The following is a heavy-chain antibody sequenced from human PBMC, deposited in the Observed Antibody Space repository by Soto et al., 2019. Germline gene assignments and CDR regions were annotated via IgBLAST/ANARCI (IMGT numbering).Heavy chain of an antibody. V-gene: IGHV1-69*13. Sequence: SVKVSCKASGGTFSSYAISWVRQAPGQGLEWMGGIIPIFGTANYAQKFQGRVTITADESTSTAYMELSSLRSEDTAVYYCARDVIIDLTEIPSSTAYYYYGMDVWGQGTTVTVS. CDR3: ARDVIIDLTEIPSSTAYYYYGMDV. D-gene: IGHD2-2*01. CDR2: IIPIFGTA. J-gene: IGHJ6*02. CDR1: GGTFSSYA.